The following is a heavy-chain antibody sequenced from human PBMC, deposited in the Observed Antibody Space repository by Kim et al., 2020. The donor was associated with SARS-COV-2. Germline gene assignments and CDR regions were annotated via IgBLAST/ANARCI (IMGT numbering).Heavy chain of an antibody. CDR3: AREGGRVVPAARYFDY. V-gene: IGHV3-11*05. CDR1: GFTFSDYY. J-gene: IGHJ4*02. CDR2: ISSSSSYT. D-gene: IGHD2-2*01. Sequence: GGSLRLSCAASGFTFSDYYMSWIRQAPGKGLEWVSYISSSSSYTNYADSVKGRFTISRDNAKNSLYLQMNSLRAEDTAVYYCAREGGRVVPAARYFDYWGQGTLVTVSS.